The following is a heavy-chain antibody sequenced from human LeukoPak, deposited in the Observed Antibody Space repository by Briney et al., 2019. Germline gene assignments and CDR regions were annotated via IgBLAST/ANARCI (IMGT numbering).Heavy chain of an antibody. CDR1: GFTVSSNY. CDR2: IYSGGNT. Sequence: GGSLRLSCSASGFTVSSNYMSWVRQAPGKGLDWVSVIYSGGNTYYADSVKGRFTISRDNSKNTLYLQMNSLRAEDTAVYYCARDRVGATTNFDYWGQGTLVTVSS. J-gene: IGHJ4*02. V-gene: IGHV3-53*01. CDR3: ARDRVGATTNFDY. D-gene: IGHD1-26*01.